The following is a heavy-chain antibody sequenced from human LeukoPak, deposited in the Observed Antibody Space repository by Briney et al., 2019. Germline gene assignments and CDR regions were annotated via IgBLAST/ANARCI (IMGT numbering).Heavy chain of an antibody. Sequence: GGSLRLSCAASGITFSSYPMIWARQAPGKGLEWVSSITSSTTYIYYADSVKGRFTISRDNAKNSLYLQMNSLRAEDTAVYYCARTMVTRYDYWGQGTLVTVSS. J-gene: IGHJ4*02. D-gene: IGHD5-18*01. CDR1: GITFSSYP. V-gene: IGHV3-21*01. CDR2: ITSSTTYI. CDR3: ARTMVTRYDY.